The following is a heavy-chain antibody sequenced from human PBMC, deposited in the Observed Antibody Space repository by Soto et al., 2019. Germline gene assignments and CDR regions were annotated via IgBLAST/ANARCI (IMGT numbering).Heavy chain of an antibody. J-gene: IGHJ6*02. CDR1: GFTVSSNY. CDR3: ARDQAAAVAPTRSIGYYYYGMDV. Sequence: GGSLRLSCAASGFTVSSNYMSWVRQAPGKGLEWVSVIYSGGSTYYADSVKGRFTISRHNSKNTLYLQMNSLRAEDTAVYYCARDQAAAVAPTRSIGYYYYGMDVWGQGTTVTVSS. CDR2: IYSGGST. D-gene: IGHD6-13*01. V-gene: IGHV3-53*04.